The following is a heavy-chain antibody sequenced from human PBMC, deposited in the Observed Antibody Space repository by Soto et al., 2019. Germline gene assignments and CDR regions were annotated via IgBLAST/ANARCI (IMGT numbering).Heavy chain of an antibody. CDR3: ARSQKVDIGATHTLRGNLFDP. J-gene: IGHJ5*02. V-gene: IGHV4-59*01. Sequence: QVQLQESGPGLVKPSETLSLTCTVSGGSISSYYWSWIRQPPGKGLEWIGYIYYSGSTNYNPSLKSRVTISVDTSKNQYSLKLSSVTAADTAVYYCARSQKVDIGATHTLRGNLFDPWGQGTLVTFSS. CDR2: IYYSGST. D-gene: IGHD5-12*01. CDR1: GGSISSYY.